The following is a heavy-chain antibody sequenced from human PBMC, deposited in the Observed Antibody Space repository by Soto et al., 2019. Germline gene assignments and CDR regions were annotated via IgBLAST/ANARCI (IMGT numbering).Heavy chain of an antibody. J-gene: IGHJ4*02. CDR2: IYYSGST. CDR1: GGSISSGGYY. D-gene: IGHD2-2*01. V-gene: IGHV4-31*03. Sequence: SETLSLTCTVSGGSISSGGYYWSWIRQHPGKGLEWIGYIYYSGSTYYNPSLKSRVTISVDTSKNQFSLKLSSATAADTAVYYCARVTAALFDYWGQGTLVTVPQ. CDR3: ARVTAALFDY.